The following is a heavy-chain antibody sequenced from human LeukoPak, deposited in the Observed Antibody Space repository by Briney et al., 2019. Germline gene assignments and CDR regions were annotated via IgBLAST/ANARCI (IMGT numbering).Heavy chain of an antibody. CDR1: GYTFTGYY. J-gene: IGHJ4*02. Sequence: ASVKVSCKASGYTFTGYYLHWVRQAPGLGLEWLGWINPKNGDIKYSQKFQGRVSMTRDTSISTAYMELSRLRSDDTAVYYCARAVRVYSWSETPEKIDYWGQGTLVTVSS. V-gene: IGHV1-2*02. CDR3: ARAVRVYSWSETPEKIDY. CDR2: INPKNGDI. D-gene: IGHD6-13*01.